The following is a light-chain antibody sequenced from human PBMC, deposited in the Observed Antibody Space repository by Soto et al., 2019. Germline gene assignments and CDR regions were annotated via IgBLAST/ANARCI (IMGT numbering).Light chain of an antibody. V-gene: IGKV1-39*01. CDR1: QSMSSR. J-gene: IGKJ2*01. Sequence: DIQMTQSPSSLSASVGDSVTITCRASQSMSSRLNWYNQKPGKAPKVLIYGASNLQSGVPSRFSGSGSGTDFTLTINSLQPEEFGVYYCHQTDATPYTFGQGTKLEI. CDR2: GAS. CDR3: HQTDATPYT.